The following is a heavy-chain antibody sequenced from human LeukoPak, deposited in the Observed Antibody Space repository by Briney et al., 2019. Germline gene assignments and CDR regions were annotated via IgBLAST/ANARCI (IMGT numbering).Heavy chain of an antibody. D-gene: IGHD5-12*01. Sequence: SETLSLTCAVYGGSLSGYYWSWIRQPPGKGLEWIGEINHSGSTNYNPSLKSRVTISVDTSKNQFSLKLSSVTAADTAVYYCARSDVATSYFDYWGQGTLVTVSS. J-gene: IGHJ4*02. CDR1: GGSLSGYY. CDR2: INHSGST. CDR3: ARSDVATSYFDY. V-gene: IGHV4-34*01.